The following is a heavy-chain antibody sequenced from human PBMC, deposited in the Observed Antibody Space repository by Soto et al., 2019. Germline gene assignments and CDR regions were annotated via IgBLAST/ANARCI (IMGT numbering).Heavy chain of an antibody. CDR3: ARVGHGYCSSTSCRGLYYFDY. CDR2: IYYSGST. V-gene: IGHV4-31*03. CDR1: GGSISSGGYY. D-gene: IGHD2-2*01. Sequence: QVQLQESGPGLVKPSQTLSLTCTVSGGSISSGGYYWSWIRQHPGKGLEWIGYIYYSGSTYYNPSLKSRVTISVDTSKNQFSLKLSSVTAADTAVYYCARVGHGYCSSTSCRGLYYFDYWGQGTLVTVSS. J-gene: IGHJ4*02.